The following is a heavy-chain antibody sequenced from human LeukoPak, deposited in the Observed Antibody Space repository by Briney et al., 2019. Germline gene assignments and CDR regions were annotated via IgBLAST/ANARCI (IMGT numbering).Heavy chain of an antibody. V-gene: IGHV4-34*01. CDR3: ARDKSPGDY. J-gene: IGHJ4*02. CDR2: GNDSGGT. CDR1: GASLNGHY. Sequence: PSETLSLTCAVYGASLNGHYWSWIRQPPGKGLEWIGEGNDSGGTKFNPSLWGRVTISADTSKNQFTLRLSSVTAADTAVYYCARDKSPGDYWGQGTLVTVSS.